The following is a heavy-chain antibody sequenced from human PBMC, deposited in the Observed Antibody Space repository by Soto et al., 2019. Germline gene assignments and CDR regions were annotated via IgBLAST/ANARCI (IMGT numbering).Heavy chain of an antibody. CDR2: ISSSGSTI. D-gene: IGHD1-26*01. CDR3: ARDVPGAQSKDPTRRKVDYYYGMDV. V-gene: IGHV3-48*03. CDR1: GFTFSSYE. Sequence: EVQLVESGGGLVQPGGSLRLSCAASGFTFSSYEMNWVRQAPGKGLEWVSYISSSGSTIYYADSVKGRFTITRDNAKNSLYLQMNSLRAEDTAVYYCARDVPGAQSKDPTRRKVDYYYGMDVWGQGTTVTVSS. J-gene: IGHJ6*02.